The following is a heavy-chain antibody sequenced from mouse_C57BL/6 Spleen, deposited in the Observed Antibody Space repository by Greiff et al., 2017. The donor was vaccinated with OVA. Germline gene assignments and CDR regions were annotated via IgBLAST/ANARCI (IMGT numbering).Heavy chain of an antibody. CDR1: GYAFSSSW. J-gene: IGHJ2*01. Sequence: VKLMESGAELVKPGASVKISCKASGYAFSSSWMNWVKPRPGKGLVWIGQIYPGDGDTNYNGKFKGKATLTADKSSSTAYMQLSSLTSEDSAVYFCARDKLDYWGQGTTLTVSS. V-gene: IGHV1-80*01. CDR2: IYPGDGDT. CDR3: ARDKLDY.